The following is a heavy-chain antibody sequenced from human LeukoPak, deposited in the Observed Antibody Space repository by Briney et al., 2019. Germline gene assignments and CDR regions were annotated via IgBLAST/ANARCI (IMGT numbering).Heavy chain of an antibody. Sequence: GGSLRLSCAASGFTFSGSAVHWVRQASGKGLEWVGRIKSKANSYATVYAASVKGRFTISRDDSKNTAYLQMNSLKTEDTAVYYCTRPLGYCTSTSCLNWFHPWGQGTLVTVSS. CDR3: TRPLGYCTSTSCLNWFHP. D-gene: IGHD2-2*01. V-gene: IGHV3-73*01. CDR1: GFTFSGSA. J-gene: IGHJ5*02. CDR2: IKSKANSYAT.